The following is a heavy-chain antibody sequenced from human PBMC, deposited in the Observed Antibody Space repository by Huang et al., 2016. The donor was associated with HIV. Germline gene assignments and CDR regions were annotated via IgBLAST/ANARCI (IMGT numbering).Heavy chain of an antibody. Sequence: EVQLVETGGGLIQPGGSLKLSCAASGFTGSANYLSWVRQAPGEGLEWVAIVYSDGNTFYADSWKGRFIISRDNSKNTVYLQMTSLRAEDTAVYYCAKIGGSDYYYYYYMDVWGKGATVTVSS. J-gene: IGHJ6*03. CDR2: VYSDGNT. CDR3: AKIGGSDYYYYYYMDV. D-gene: IGHD3-16*01. V-gene: IGHV3-53*02. CDR1: GFTGSANY.